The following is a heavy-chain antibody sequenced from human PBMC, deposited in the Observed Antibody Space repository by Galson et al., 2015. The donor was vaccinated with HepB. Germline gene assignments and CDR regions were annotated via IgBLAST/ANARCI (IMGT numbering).Heavy chain of an antibody. V-gene: IGHV1-18*01. Sequence: SVKVSCKASGYTFTTYTINWVRQVPGQGLEWMERINTYSDTTNYAQKFQDRVTMTADTSTRTAYLDLGSLGFDDTAIYYCARGGMAAIGGSTFDSWGQGTLVTVSS. J-gene: IGHJ4*02. CDR3: ARGGMAAIGGSTFDS. CDR1: GYTFTTYT. CDR2: INTYSDTT. D-gene: IGHD5-24*01.